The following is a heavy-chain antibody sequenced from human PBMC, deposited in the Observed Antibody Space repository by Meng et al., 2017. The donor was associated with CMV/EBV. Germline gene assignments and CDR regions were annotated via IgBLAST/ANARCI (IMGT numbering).Heavy chain of an antibody. CDR1: GYSISSGYY. CDR2: IYHGGST. Sequence: SETLSLTCTVSGYSISSGYYWGWIRQPPGKGLEWIGSIYHGGSTYYNPSLKSRVTISVDTSKNQFSLKLSSVTAADTAVYYCARGSRWFDPWGQGTLVTVSS. CDR3: ARGSRWFDP. J-gene: IGHJ5*02. V-gene: IGHV4-38-2*02.